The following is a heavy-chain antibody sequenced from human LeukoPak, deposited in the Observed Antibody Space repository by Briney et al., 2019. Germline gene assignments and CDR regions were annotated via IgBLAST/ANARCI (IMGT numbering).Heavy chain of an antibody. V-gene: IGHV1-46*01. CDR3: ARPHRDSSSWSPAEYFQH. D-gene: IGHD6-13*01. J-gene: IGHJ1*01. Sequence: GASVKVSCKASGYTFTSYYMHWVRQAPGQGLGWMGIINPSGGSTSYAQKFQGRFTMTRDTSTSTVYMELSSLRSEDTAVYYCARPHRDSSSWSPAEYFQHWGQGTLVTVSS. CDR2: INPSGGST. CDR1: GYTFTSYY.